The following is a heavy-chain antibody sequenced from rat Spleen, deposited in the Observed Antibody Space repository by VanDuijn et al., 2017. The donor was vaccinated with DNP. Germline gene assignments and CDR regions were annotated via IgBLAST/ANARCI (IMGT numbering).Heavy chain of an antibody. Sequence: EVQLVESGGGLVQPGRSLKLSCAASGITFSNSGMHWIRQAPTKGLEWVATITSDGSSTYYRVSVKGRFTISRENAKRTLYLQMDGLRSEDTATYYCATPAHYGYKGDYWGQGVLVTVSS. V-gene: IGHV5-19*01. D-gene: IGHD1-6*01. J-gene: IGHJ2*01. CDR1: GITFSNSG. CDR3: ATPAHYGYKGDY. CDR2: ITSDGSST.